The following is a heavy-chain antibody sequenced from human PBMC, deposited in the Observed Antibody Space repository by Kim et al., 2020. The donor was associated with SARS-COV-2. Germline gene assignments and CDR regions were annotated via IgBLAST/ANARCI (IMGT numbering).Heavy chain of an antibody. CDR2: NT. CDR3: ARRKTNWFDP. J-gene: IGHJ5*02. V-gene: IGHV1-18*01. Sequence: NTHCAQKLQGRVTMTTDTATNTAYMKLRSLRTDDTAVYYCARRKTNWFDPWGQGTLVTVSS.